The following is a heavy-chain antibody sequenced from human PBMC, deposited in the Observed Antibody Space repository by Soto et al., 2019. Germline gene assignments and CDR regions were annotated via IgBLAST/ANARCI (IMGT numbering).Heavy chain of an antibody. Sequence: SVKVSCKASGYTFTGYYMHWVRQAPGQGLEWMGGIIPIFGTANYAQKFQGRVTITADESTSTAYMELSSLRSEDTAVYYCARRGPIAAAGTRYFQHWGQGTLVTVSS. CDR2: IIPIFGTA. CDR3: ARRGPIAAAGTRYFQH. D-gene: IGHD6-13*01. V-gene: IGHV1-69*13. J-gene: IGHJ1*01. CDR1: GYTFTGYY.